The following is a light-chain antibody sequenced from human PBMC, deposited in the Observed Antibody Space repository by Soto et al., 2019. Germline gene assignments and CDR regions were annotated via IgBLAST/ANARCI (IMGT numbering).Light chain of an antibody. CDR2: DAS. CDR3: QQYGSSPRT. Sequence: EIVLTQSPATLSLSPGERATLSCMASQSVSSYLAWYQQKPGQAPRLLIYDASNRATGIPDRFSGGGSRTDFTLTISRLEPEDFAVYYCQQYGSSPRTFGQGTKVDIK. V-gene: IGKV3-20*01. J-gene: IGKJ1*01. CDR1: QSVSSY.